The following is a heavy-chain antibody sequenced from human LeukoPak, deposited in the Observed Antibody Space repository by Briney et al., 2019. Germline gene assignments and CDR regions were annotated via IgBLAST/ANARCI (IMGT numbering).Heavy chain of an antibody. CDR2: INQDESER. CDR1: GFPFDYYW. Sequence: GGSLRLSCEASGFPFDYYWMSWVRQAPGKGLEWVANINQDESERYYVDSVRGRFTISRDNAKNSLYLQMNSLRAEDTAVYYCARDLYVLRLGEFDYWGQGILVTISS. D-gene: IGHD3-16*01. J-gene: IGHJ4*02. V-gene: IGHV3-7*01. CDR3: ARDLYVLRLGEFDY.